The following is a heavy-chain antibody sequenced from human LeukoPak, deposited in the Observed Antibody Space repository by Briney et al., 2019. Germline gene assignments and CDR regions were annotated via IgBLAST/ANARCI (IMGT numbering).Heavy chain of an antibody. CDR3: ARDRVLHYFDY. V-gene: IGHV3-74*01. CDR2: INSDGSST. Sequence: GGSLRLSCAASGFTFSSYWMHWVRQAPGKGLVWVSRINSDGSSTSYADSVKGRFTISRDNSKNTLYLQMTSLRADDTAVYYCARDRVLHYFDYWGQGALVTVSS. D-gene: IGHD3-16*01. CDR1: GFTFSSYW. J-gene: IGHJ4*02.